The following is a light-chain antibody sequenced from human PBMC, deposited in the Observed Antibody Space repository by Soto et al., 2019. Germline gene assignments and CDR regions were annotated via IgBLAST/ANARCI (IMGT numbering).Light chain of an antibody. CDR1: SAHSSYA. Sequence: QPVLTQSPSASASLGASVKLTCTLSSAHSSYAIAWHQQQPEKGPRYLMKVNSDGSHNKGDGIPDRFSGSSSGAERYLTISSLQSEDEADYYCQTWDTGIWVFGAGTKVTVL. V-gene: IGLV4-69*01. CDR2: VNSDGSH. J-gene: IGLJ3*02. CDR3: QTWDTGIWV.